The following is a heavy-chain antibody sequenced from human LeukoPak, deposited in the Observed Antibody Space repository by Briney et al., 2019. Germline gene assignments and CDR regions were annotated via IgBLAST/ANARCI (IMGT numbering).Heavy chain of an antibody. CDR3: ARGGGAISAHTRSMCVLRV. Sequence: ASVKVSCKASGYTFTSYDINWVRQAPGQGLEWMGWINPNSGGTNYAQKFQGRVTMTRDTSISTAYMELSRLRSDDTAVYYCARGGGAISAHTRSMCVLRVWGQGTLVTVSS. J-gene: IGHJ4*02. CDR1: GYTFTSYD. D-gene: IGHD3-3*01. CDR2: INPNSGGT. V-gene: IGHV1-2*02.